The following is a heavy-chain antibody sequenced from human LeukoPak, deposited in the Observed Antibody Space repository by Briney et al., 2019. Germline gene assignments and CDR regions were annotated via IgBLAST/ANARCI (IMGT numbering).Heavy chain of an antibody. D-gene: IGHD6-19*01. CDR3: ARGGSGFYYYYGMDV. V-gene: IGHV3-33*01. Sequence: GGSLRLSCAASGFTFSSYGMHWVRQAPGKGLEWVAVIRYDGSNKYYADSVKGRFTISRDNSKNTLYLQMNSLRAEDTAVYYCARGGSGFYYYYGMDVWGQGTTVTVSS. CDR1: GFTFSSYG. CDR2: IRYDGSNK. J-gene: IGHJ6*02.